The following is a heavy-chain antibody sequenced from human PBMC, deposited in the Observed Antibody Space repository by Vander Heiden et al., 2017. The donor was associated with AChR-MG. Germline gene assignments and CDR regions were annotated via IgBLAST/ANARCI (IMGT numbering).Heavy chain of an antibody. V-gene: IGHV4-34*01. Sequence: QVQLQQWGAGLLKPSETPSLTCAVYGGSFSGFYWTWIRQPPGKGLEWIGAITHSGTTNYNPTLKSRVTVSPDTSKNQFSLKLSSVTAADTAVYYCARGARPNYDFYRQWGNWFDPWGQGTLVTVSS. CDR3: ARGARPNYDFYRQWGNWFDP. CDR2: ITHSGTT. D-gene: IGHD3-3*01. J-gene: IGHJ5*02. CDR1: GGSFSGFY.